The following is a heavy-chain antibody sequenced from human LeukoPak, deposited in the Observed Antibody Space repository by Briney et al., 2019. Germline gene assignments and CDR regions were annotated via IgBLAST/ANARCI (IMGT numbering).Heavy chain of an antibody. J-gene: IGHJ4*02. CDR2: IHYDGST. D-gene: IGHD3-22*01. CDR3: ARGRAGLLRKPFDY. V-gene: IGHV4-39*07. Sequence: SETLSLTCTVSGGSISSGSYYWGWIRQPPGKGLEWIGSIHYDGSTYYNPSLKSRVTISVDTSKNQFSLKLSSVTAADTAVYYCARGRAGLLRKPFDYWGQGTLVTVSS. CDR1: GGSISSGSYY.